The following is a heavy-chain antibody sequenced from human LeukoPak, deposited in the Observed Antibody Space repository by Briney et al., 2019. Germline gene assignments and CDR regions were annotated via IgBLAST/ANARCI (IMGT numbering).Heavy chain of an antibody. CDR1: GFTFSSYA. J-gene: IGHJ4*02. CDR2: ISGSGGST. V-gene: IGHV3-23*01. D-gene: IGHD3-16*02. CDR3: AKDLITFGGVIPHFDY. Sequence: GGSLRLSCAASGFTFSSYAMSWVRHAPGKGLEWVSAISGSGGSTYYADCVKGRYTISRDNSKNTLYLQMNSLRAEDTAVYYCAKDLITFGGVIPHFDYWGQGTLVTVSS.